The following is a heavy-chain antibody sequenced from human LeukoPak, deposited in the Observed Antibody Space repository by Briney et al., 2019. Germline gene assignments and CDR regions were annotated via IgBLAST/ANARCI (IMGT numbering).Heavy chain of an antibody. D-gene: IGHD6-19*01. V-gene: IGHV3-21*01. CDR1: GFTFSSYS. J-gene: IGHJ4*02. CDR3: ARDRAAVAVEVIDY. CDR2: ISSSSSYI. Sequence: GGSLRLSCAASGFTFSSYSMNWDRQAPGKGLEWVSSISSSSSYIYYADSVKGRFTISRDNAKNSLYLQMNSLRAEDTAVYYCARDRAAVAVEVIDYWGQGTLVTVSS.